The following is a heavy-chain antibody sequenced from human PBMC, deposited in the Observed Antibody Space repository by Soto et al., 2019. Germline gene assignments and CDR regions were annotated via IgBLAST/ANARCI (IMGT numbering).Heavy chain of an antibody. D-gene: IGHD5-12*01. J-gene: IGHJ6*03. Sequence: EVQLVESGGGLAQPGGSLRLSCAGSGFTFSSYWMTWVRQAPGKGLEWVANIKEDGSEKYYVDSVKGRFTISRDSAKNSVYLQMNSLRAEDTAVYYCADSGSYTDVWCKGTTVTVSS. CDR2: IKEDGSEK. CDR3: ADSGSYTDV. CDR1: GFTFSSYW. V-gene: IGHV3-7*01.